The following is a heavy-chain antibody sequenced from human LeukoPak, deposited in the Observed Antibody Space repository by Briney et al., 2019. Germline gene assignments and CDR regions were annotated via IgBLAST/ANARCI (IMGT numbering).Heavy chain of an antibody. CDR2: IKEDGGEK. CDR1: GFTFNNYA. CDR3: ARLPLTTRRHFEY. D-gene: IGHD1-1*01. V-gene: IGHV3-7*05. Sequence: GGSLRLSCAASGFTFNNYAMSWVRQPPGKGLEWVANIKEDGGEKYYVDSVKGRFTISRDNAKNSLYLQMNSLRAEDTAVYYCARLPLTTRRHFEYWGQGTLVTVSS. J-gene: IGHJ4*02.